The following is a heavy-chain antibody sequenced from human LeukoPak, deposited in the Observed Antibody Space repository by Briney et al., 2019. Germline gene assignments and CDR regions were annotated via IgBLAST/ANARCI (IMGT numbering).Heavy chain of an antibody. Sequence: PGGSLRLSCAASGFTFSNYWMSWVRQAPGKGLEWVANIKQDGSEKYYVDSAKGRFTISRDSAKNSLYLQMNSLRAEDTAVYYCARGRGSYSFDYWGQGTLVTVSS. CDR3: ARGRGSYSFDY. CDR2: IKQDGSEK. J-gene: IGHJ4*02. D-gene: IGHD1-26*01. CDR1: GFTFSNYW. V-gene: IGHV3-7*01.